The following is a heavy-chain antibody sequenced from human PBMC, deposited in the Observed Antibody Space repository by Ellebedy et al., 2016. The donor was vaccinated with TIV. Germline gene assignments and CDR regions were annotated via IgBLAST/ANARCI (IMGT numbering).Heavy chain of an antibody. CDR1: GYTFTGYY. CDR3: VSAVVPDRGLSHYYGLDV. Sequence: AASVKVSCKASGYTFTGYYMHWVRQAPGQGLEWMGWINPNSGGTNYAQKFQGWVTMTRDTFIRTAYLELSRLRSDDPAVYYCVSAVVPDRGLSHYYGLDVWGQGTTVTVSS. V-gene: IGHV1-2*04. D-gene: IGHD2-2*01. CDR2: INPNSGGT. J-gene: IGHJ6*02.